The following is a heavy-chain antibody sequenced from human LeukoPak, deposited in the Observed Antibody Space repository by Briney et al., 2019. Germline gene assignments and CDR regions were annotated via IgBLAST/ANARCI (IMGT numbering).Heavy chain of an antibody. Sequence: GGSLRLSCTASGFTFGDYAMSWVRQPPGKGRGWVVFIRSKAYGGTTEYAASVKGRFTISRDDSKSIAYLQMNSLKTEDTAVYYCTRWSYSSGWYSHYWGQGTLVTVSS. V-gene: IGHV3-49*04. CDR3: TRWSYSSGWYSHY. J-gene: IGHJ4*02. CDR2: IRSKAYGGTT. D-gene: IGHD6-19*01. CDR1: GFTFGDYA.